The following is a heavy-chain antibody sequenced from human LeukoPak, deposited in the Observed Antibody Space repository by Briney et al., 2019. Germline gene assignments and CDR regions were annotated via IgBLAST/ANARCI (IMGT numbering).Heavy chain of an antibody. Sequence: QPGGSLRLSCAASGFTFSSYAMHWVRQAPGKGLEWVAVISYDGSNKYYADSVKGRFTISRVNSKNTLYLQMNSLRAEDTAVYYCARGTPGYWGQGTLVTVSS. CDR3: ARGTPGY. CDR1: GFTFSSYA. J-gene: IGHJ4*02. V-gene: IGHV3-30*04. D-gene: IGHD1-1*01. CDR2: ISYDGSNK.